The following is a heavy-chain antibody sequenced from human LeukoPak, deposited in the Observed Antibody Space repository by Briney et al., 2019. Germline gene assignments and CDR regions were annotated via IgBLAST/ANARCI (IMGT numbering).Heavy chain of an antibody. CDR2: IIPIFDTA. J-gene: IGHJ6*02. V-gene: IGHV1-69*13. D-gene: IGHD1-26*01. CDR1: GGTFSSYS. Sequence: SVKVSCKASGGTFSSYSISWVRQAPGQGLEWMGGIIPIFDTADYAQKFRGRVTITADESTSTAYMELSSLRSEDTAVFYCARISLGAIWGYYYGMDVWGQGTTVTVSS. CDR3: ARISLGAIWGYYYGMDV.